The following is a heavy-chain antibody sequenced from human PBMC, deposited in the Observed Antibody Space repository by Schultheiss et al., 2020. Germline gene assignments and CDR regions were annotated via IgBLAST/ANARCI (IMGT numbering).Heavy chain of an antibody. CDR3: ARDVVVVPAAMPGDYYYYMDV. V-gene: IGHV4-34*01. CDR2: INHRGST. D-gene: IGHD2-2*01. CDR1: GGSFRGYY. Sequence: SETLSLTCAVYGGSFRGYYWSWIRQPPGKGLEWIGEINHRGSTNYNPSLKSRVTISVDTSKNQFSLKLSSVTAADTAVYYCARDVVVVPAAMPGDYYYYMDVWGKGTTVTVSS. J-gene: IGHJ6*03.